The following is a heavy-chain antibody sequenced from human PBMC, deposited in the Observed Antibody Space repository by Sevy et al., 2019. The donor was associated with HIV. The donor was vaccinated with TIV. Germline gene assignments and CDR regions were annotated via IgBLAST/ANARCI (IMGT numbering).Heavy chain of an antibody. CDR1: GFSFSWYW. CDR2: IKQDGSEK. Sequence: GGSLRLSCAASGFSFSWYWMSWVRQTPEKGLEWVANIKQDGSEKYYVDSVKGRFTISRDNARNSLYLRMNSLRAEDTALYYCVRAIAAAGSFWGQGTLVTVSS. V-gene: IGHV3-7*01. J-gene: IGHJ4*02. D-gene: IGHD6-13*01. CDR3: VRAIAAAGSF.